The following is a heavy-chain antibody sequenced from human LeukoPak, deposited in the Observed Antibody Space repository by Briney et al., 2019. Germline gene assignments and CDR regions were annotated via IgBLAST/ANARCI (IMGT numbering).Heavy chain of an antibody. Sequence: SETLSLTCAVYGGSFSNYYWSWIRQSPGKGLEWIGEITHSGSTNYNPSLKSRVTISVDTSKNQFSLKLSSVTAADTAVYYCARDPTPDDDSSGYYFDYWGQGTLVTVSS. CDR1: GGSFSNYY. V-gene: IGHV4-34*01. CDR2: ITHSGST. D-gene: IGHD3-22*01. J-gene: IGHJ4*02. CDR3: ARDPTPDDDSSGYYFDY.